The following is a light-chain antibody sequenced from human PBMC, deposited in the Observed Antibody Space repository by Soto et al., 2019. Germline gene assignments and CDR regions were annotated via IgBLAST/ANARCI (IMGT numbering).Light chain of an antibody. CDR1: QSLLHSNGYNY. J-gene: IGKJ3*01. Sequence: DIVMTQSPLSLPVTPGEPASISCRSSQSLLHSNGYNYLDWYLQKPGQSPQLLIYLGSNRSSGVPDRFSGSGSGTDFTLKISRVEAEDVGVYYCMQALQRDTFGPGTKVDIK. CDR3: MQALQRDT. V-gene: IGKV2-28*01. CDR2: LGS.